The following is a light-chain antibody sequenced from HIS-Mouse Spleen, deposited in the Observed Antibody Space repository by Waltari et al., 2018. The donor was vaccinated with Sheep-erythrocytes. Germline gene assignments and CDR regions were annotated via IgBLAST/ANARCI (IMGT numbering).Light chain of an antibody. CDR3: QAWDSSTAV. J-gene: IGLJ2*01. CDR2: QDS. CDR1: KLGDKY. V-gene: IGLV3-1*01. Sequence: SYELTQPPSVSVSPGQTASITCSGDKLGDKYACWYQQKPGQSPVLVIYQDSKRPSGIHERFSGCNAGNTATLTISGTQAMDEADYYCQAWDSSTAVFGGGTKLTVL.